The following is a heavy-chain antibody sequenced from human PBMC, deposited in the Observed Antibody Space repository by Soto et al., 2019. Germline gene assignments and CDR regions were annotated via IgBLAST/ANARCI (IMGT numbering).Heavy chain of an antibody. D-gene: IGHD6-19*01. CDR2: IRSSGSTT. CDR3: AKDGSSGIPYYFDY. CDR1: GFTFSNYA. V-gene: IGHV3-23*01. J-gene: IGHJ4*02. Sequence: SLRLSCAASGFTFSNYAMSWVRQAPGKGLEWVSGIRSSGSTTYYADSVKGRFTISRDNSKNTLYLQMNSLRAEDTAVYYCAKDGSSGIPYYFDYWGQGTLVTVSS.